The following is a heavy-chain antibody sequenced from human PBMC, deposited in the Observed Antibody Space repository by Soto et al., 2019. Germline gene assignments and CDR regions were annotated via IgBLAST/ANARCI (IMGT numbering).Heavy chain of an antibody. Sequence: SVKVSCKASGGTFTSYAISWVRQAPGQGLEWMGGIIPIFGTANYAQKFQGRVTITADESTSTAYMELSSLRSEDTAVYYCARGSIAPGGFDIWGQGTMVTVPS. J-gene: IGHJ3*02. CDR2: IIPIFGTA. CDR3: ARGSIAPGGFDI. CDR1: GGTFTSYA. D-gene: IGHD2-15*01. V-gene: IGHV1-69*01.